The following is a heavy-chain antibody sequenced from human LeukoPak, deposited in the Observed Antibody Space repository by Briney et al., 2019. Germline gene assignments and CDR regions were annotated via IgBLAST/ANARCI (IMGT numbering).Heavy chain of an antibody. D-gene: IGHD6-13*01. Sequence: SETLSLTCTVSGGSISSGDYYWSWIRQPPGKGLEWIGYIYYSGSTYYNPSLKSRVTISVDTSKNQFSLKLSSVTAADTAVYYCARAYSSSWYPHFQLWGQGTLVTVSS. CDR1: GGSISSGDYY. V-gene: IGHV4-30-4*01. CDR3: ARAYSSSWYPHFQL. CDR2: IYYSGST. J-gene: IGHJ1*01.